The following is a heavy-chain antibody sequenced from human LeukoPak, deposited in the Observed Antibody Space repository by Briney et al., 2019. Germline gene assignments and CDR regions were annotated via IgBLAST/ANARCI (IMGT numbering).Heavy chain of an antibody. Sequence: ASETLSLTCTVSGGSISSGDYYWCWIRQPPGKGLEWIGYIYYSGSTYYNPSLKSRVTISVDTSKNQFSLKLSSVTAADTAVYYCARDGVTGDYWGQGTLVTVSS. CDR2: IYYSGST. CDR3: ARDGVTGDY. V-gene: IGHV4-30-4*08. J-gene: IGHJ4*02. CDR1: GGSISSGDYY. D-gene: IGHD2-21*02.